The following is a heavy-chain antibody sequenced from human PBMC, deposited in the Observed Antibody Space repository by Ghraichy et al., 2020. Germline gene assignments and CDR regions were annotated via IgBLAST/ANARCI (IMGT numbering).Heavy chain of an antibody. CDR2: IWYDGSNK. Sequence: GGSLRLSCAASGFTFSSYGMHWVRQAPGKGLEWVAVIWYDGSNKYYADSVKGRFTISRDNSKNTLYLQMNSLRAEDTAVYYCARSPVLLWFGELRNLFPYGMDVWGQGTTVTVSS. CDR3: ARSPVLLWFGELRNLFPYGMDV. CDR1: GFTFSSYG. J-gene: IGHJ6*02. D-gene: IGHD3-10*01. V-gene: IGHV3-33*01.